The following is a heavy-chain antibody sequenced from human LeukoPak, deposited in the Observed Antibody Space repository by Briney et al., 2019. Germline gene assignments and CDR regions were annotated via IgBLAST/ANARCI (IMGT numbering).Heavy chain of an antibody. V-gene: IGHV3-48*01. J-gene: IGHJ4*02. CDR3: ARVNGGYSYGYFDY. Sequence: GGSLRLSCAASGFTFSSYSMNWVRQAPGKGLEWVSYISSSSSTIYYADSVKGRFTISRDNAKNSLYLQMNSLRAEDTAVYYCARVNGGYSYGYFDYWGQGTLVTVSS. CDR2: ISSSSSTI. CDR1: GFTFSSYS. D-gene: IGHD5-18*01.